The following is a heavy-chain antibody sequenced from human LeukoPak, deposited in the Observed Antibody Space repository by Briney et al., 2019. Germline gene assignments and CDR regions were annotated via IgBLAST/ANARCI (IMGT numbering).Heavy chain of an antibody. Sequence: PGGSLRLSCAASGFTFSSFEMNWVRQAPGKGLEWVSYISGSGTNIYYADSVKGRFTISRDNAKNSLSLQMNSLRAEDTAIYYCAREAVPDGRGDTFDIWGQGTMVTVSS. CDR3: AREAVPDGRGDTFDI. CDR2: ISGSGTNI. J-gene: IGHJ3*02. D-gene: IGHD6-19*01. CDR1: GFTFSSFE. V-gene: IGHV3-48*03.